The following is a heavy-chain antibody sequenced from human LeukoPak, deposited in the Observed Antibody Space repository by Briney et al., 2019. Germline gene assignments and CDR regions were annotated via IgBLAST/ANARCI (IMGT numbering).Heavy chain of an antibody. Sequence: ASVKVSCKASGYTFTGYYMHWVRQAPGQGLEWMGWINPNSGGTNYAQKVQGRVTMTRDTSISTAYMELSRLRSDDTAVYYCARDPLTTVVTPWGQGTLVTVSS. J-gene: IGHJ4*02. CDR3: ARDPLTTVVTP. CDR1: GYTFTGYY. V-gene: IGHV1-2*02. CDR2: INPNSGGT. D-gene: IGHD4-23*01.